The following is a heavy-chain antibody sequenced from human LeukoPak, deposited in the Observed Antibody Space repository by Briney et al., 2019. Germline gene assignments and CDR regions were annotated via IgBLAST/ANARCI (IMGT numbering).Heavy chain of an antibody. Sequence: SETLSLTCTASGGSISSYYWSWIRQPPGKGLEWIGYIYYSGSTNYNPSLKSRVTISVDTSKNQFSLKLSSVTAADTAVYYCARPMVRGVIDAFDIWGQGTMVTVSS. D-gene: IGHD3-10*01. V-gene: IGHV4-59*01. CDR1: GGSISSYY. J-gene: IGHJ3*02. CDR3: ARPMVRGVIDAFDI. CDR2: IYYSGST.